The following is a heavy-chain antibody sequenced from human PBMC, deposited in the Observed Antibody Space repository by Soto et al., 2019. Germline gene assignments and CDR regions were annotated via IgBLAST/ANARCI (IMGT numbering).Heavy chain of an antibody. CDR3: ERHGSS. CDR2: IYYSGQT. V-gene: IGHV4-39*01. Sequence: QLQLQESGPGLVKPSETLSLICSVSGVSISGSSYYWGWIRQPPGKGLEWIGSIYYSGQTYYNPSLKSRVTISVDRSKNQFSLNLTSVTATDTAFYYCERHGSSWGQGTLVTVSS. J-gene: IGHJ5*02. CDR1: GVSISGSSYY.